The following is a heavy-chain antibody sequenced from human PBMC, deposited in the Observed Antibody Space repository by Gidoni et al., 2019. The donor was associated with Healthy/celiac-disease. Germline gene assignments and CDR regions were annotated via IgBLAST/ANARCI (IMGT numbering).Heavy chain of an antibody. CDR2: INPSGGST. D-gene: IGHD3-22*01. Sequence: QVQLVQSGAEVKKPGASVKVSCKASGSTFTSYYMHWVRQAPGQGLEWMGIINPSGGSTSYEQKFQGRVTMTRDTSTSTVYMELISLRSEDTAVYYCARAADYYDSSGPPHDAFDIWGQGTMVTVSS. CDR1: GSTFTSYY. J-gene: IGHJ3*02. V-gene: IGHV1-46*01. CDR3: ARAADYYDSSGPPHDAFDI.